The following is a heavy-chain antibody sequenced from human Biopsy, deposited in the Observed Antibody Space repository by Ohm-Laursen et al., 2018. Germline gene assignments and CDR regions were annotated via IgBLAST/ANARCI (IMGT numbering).Heavy chain of an antibody. J-gene: IGHJ6*02. CDR3: ARAGVGSDGTDSYYYGMDV. CDR2: ISPSGATT. V-gene: IGHV1-46*01. D-gene: IGHD5-24*01. CDR1: GNTFATYH. Sequence: GSSVKVSCKASGNTFATYHIHWVRQAPGQGLEWMGVISPSGATTSFSQKFQGRITMTRDTSTGTVYMDLNSLVSEDTAVYYCARAGVGSDGTDSYYYGMDVWGPGTTVTVSS.